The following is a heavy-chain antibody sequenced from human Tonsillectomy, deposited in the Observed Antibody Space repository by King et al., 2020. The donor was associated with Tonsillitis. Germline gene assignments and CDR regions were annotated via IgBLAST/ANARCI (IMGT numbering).Heavy chain of an antibody. D-gene: IGHD2-21*01. CDR1: GFTFSSSA. Sequence: QLVESGPEVKKPGTSVKVSCEASGFTFSSSALQWVRQARGQRLEWIGWIVVDSGNADYAQKFQDRVRLTRDMSRSTAYMELSSLRSDDTAVYYCAAAGRPYYFYYGMDVWGQGTTVTVSS. CDR3: AAAGRPYYFYYGMDV. V-gene: IGHV1-58*01. CDR2: IVVDSGNA. J-gene: IGHJ6*02.